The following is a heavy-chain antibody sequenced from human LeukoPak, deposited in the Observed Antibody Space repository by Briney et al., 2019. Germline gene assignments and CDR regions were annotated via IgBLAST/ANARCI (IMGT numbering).Heavy chain of an antibody. D-gene: IGHD6-13*01. CDR2: IYTSRST. V-gene: IGHV4-4*07. Sequence: SETLSLTCTVSGGSISSYYWSWIRQPPGKGLEWIGRIYTSRSTNYNPSLKSRVTMSVDTSKNQFSLKLSSVTAADTAVYYCARNLIAAAFNWFDPWGQGTLVTVSS. CDR1: GGSISSYY. CDR3: ARNLIAAAFNWFDP. J-gene: IGHJ5*02.